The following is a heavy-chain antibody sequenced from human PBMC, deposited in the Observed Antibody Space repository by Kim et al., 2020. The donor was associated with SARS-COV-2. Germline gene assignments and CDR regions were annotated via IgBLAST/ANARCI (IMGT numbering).Heavy chain of an antibody. V-gene: IGHV5-10-1*01. J-gene: IGHJ4*02. Sequence: SFQGHVTISADKSISTAYLQWSSLKASDTAMYYCARHLYDSSGYYYPFDYWGQGTLVTVSS. CDR3: ARHLYDSSGYYYPFDY. D-gene: IGHD3-22*01.